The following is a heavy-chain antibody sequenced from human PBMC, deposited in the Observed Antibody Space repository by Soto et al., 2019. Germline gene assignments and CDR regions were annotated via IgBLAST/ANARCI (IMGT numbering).Heavy chain of an antibody. J-gene: IGHJ4*02. CDR3: ARDLGFGESYFFDY. CDR1: GFTFSSYG. Sequence: QVQLVESGGGVVQPGRSLRLSCAASGFTFSSYGMHWVRQAPGKGLEWVAVIWYDGSNKYYADSVKGRFTISRDNSKNTLYLQMNSLRAEDTAVYYWARDLGFGESYFFDYWGQGTLVTVSS. V-gene: IGHV3-33*01. D-gene: IGHD3-10*01. CDR2: IWYDGSNK.